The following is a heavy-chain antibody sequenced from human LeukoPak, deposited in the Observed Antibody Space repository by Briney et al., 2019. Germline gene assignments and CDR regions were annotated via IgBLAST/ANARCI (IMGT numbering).Heavy chain of an antibody. CDR1: GFTFSSYW. D-gene: IGHD3-10*01. Sequence: GGSLRLSCAASGFTFSSYWMSWVRQAPGKGLEWVANIKQDGSEKYSVDSVKGRFTISRDNSKNTLYLQMNSLKDEDTAVYYCAKDYSKTSYYGSGTYYRPNWFDPWGQGTLVTVSS. CDR2: IKQDGSEK. V-gene: IGHV3-7*01. CDR3: AKDYSKTSYYGSGTYYRPNWFDP. J-gene: IGHJ5*02.